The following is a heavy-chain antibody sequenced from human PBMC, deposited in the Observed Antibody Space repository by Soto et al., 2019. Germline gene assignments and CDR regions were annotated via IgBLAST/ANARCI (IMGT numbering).Heavy chain of an antibody. Sequence: EVQLLESGGGLVQPGGSLRLSCAASGFTFSSYAMSWVRQAPGKGLEWVSTISGSGGSTYYADSVKGRFTISRDNSKNTRYLPMNSLRAGATAVYYCAKVQGCDGSGSYWAYGMDVWGQGTTVTVSS. D-gene: IGHD3-10*01. CDR2: ISGSGGST. V-gene: IGHV3-23*01. CDR3: AKVQGCDGSGSYWAYGMDV. J-gene: IGHJ6*02. CDR1: GFTFSSYA.